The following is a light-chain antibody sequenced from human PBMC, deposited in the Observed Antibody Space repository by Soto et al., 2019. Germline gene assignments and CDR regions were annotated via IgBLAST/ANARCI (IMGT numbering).Light chain of an antibody. J-gene: IGLJ1*01. V-gene: IGLV1-40*01. CDR2: GNS. CDR1: NSNIGAGYD. CDR3: QFYGDSISGYV. Sequence: QSVLTQPPSVSGAPGQRVTISCTGSNSNIGAGYDVHWYQQLPGTAPKLLIYGNSNRPSGVPDRFSGSKSGTSASLTITGLQDEDEADYYCQFYGDSISGYVVGNGTQVTVL.